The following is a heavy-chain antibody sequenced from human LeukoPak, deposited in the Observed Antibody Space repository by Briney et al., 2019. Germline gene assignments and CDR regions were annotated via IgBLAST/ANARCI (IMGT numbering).Heavy chain of an antibody. CDR2: IYDSGNT. D-gene: IGHD3-9*01. J-gene: IGHJ4*02. CDR1: GGSVGSGTYY. V-gene: IGHV4-61*01. Sequence: SETLSLTCNVSGGSVGSGTYYWSWIRQPPGKGLEWIGHIYDSGNTNYNPSLKSRVTISLDKSKNQVSLRLNSVTAADTAVLYCARLTYRLGLYYFDSWGQGTPVTVSS. CDR3: ARLTYRLGLYYFDS.